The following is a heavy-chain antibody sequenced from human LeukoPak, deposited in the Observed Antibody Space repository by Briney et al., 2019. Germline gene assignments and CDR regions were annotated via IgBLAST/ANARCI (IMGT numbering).Heavy chain of an antibody. CDR1: GFIFSSYS. V-gene: IGHV3-23*01. J-gene: IGHJ4*02. Sequence: GGSLRLSCAASGFIFSSYSMSWVRHAPGKGLEWVSTISKTADSESYADSVKGRFTISRDNSKNTLYLQMNSLRADDTAVYYCARPPTVTTVVFDYWGQGTLVTVSS. CDR3: ARPPTVTTVVFDY. CDR2: ISKTADSE. D-gene: IGHD4-17*01.